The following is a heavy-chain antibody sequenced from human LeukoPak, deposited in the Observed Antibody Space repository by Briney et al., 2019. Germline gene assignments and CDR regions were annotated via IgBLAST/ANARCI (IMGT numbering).Heavy chain of an antibody. CDR3: ARGVHLYPD. CDR2: INHSGST. Sequence: PSETLSLTCAVYGGSFSGYYWSWIRQPPGKGLEWIGEINHSGSTNYNPSLKSRVTISVDTSKNQFSLKLSSVTAADTAVYYCARGVHLYPDWGRGTLVTVSS. J-gene: IGHJ4*02. CDR1: GGSFSGYY. V-gene: IGHV4-34*01. D-gene: IGHD2-2*01.